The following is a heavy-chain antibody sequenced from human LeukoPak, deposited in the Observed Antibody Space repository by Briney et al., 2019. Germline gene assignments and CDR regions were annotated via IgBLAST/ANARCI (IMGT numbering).Heavy chain of an antibody. CDR3: ARSPPQNDAFDI. CDR1: GFTFSSYS. CDR2: ISSSSSYI. V-gene: IGHV3-21*01. Sequence: GGSLRLSCAASGFTFSSYSMNWVRQAPGKGLEWVSSISSSSSYIYYADSVKGRFTITRDNAKNSLYLQMNSLRAEDTAVYYCARSPPQNDAFDIWGQGTMVTVSS. J-gene: IGHJ3*02.